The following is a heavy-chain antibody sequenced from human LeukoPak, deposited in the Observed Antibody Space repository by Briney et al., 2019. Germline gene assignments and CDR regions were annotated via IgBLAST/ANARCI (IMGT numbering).Heavy chain of an antibody. J-gene: IGHJ4*02. CDR3: ARGLFEQWLVARFDY. D-gene: IGHD6-19*01. Sequence: GGSLRLSCGASGFTFDDYGMSWVRQAPGKGLEWVSVINWNGGSTGYADSVKGRFTISRDNAKNSLYLQMNSLRAEDTALYYCARGLFEQWLVARFDYWGQGTLVTVSS. CDR1: GFTFDDYG. V-gene: IGHV3-20*04. CDR2: INWNGGST.